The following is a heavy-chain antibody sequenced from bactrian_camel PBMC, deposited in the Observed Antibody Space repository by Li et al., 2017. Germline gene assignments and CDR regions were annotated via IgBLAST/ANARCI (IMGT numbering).Heavy chain of an antibody. CDR2: IANIGTT. Sequence: VQLVESGGGSVQAGGSLRLSCTFSGSYYSSRCVGWFRQAPGNEREGVAYIANIGTTSYADSVKGRFTISRDNAKNTLYLQMNSLKTEDTAMYYCAQGSEPNSDSPLRGQGTQVTVS. D-gene: IGHD4*01. J-gene: IGHJ4*01. CDR1: GSYYSSRC. CDR3: AQGSEPNSDSPL. V-gene: IGHV3S53*01.